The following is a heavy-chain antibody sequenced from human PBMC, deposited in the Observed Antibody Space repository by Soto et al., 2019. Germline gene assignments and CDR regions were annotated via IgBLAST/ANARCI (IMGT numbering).Heavy chain of an antibody. CDR3: VRGGIAGNWFDP. J-gene: IGHJ5*02. D-gene: IGHD6-13*01. CDR1: GGSITSGGFY. Sequence: QVQLQESGPGLVKPSQTLSLTCSVSGGSITSGGFYWSWIRQHPEKGLEWIAYIFHSGSTDFNPSLKGRIIISADTSKNQFSLKPTSVTAADTAVYYCVRGGIAGNWFDPWGQGTLVTVSS. CDR2: IFHSGST. V-gene: IGHV4-31*03.